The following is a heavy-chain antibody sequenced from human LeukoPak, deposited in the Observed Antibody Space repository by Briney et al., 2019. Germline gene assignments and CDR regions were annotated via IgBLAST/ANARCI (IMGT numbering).Heavy chain of an antibody. Sequence: GGSLRLSCSASGFTFSSYAMHWVRQAPGKGLEYVSAISSNGGSTYYADSVKGRFTISRDNSKNTLYLQMGSLRAEDTAVYYCVKDGTTDGGYGDFDYWGQGTLVTVSP. D-gene: IGHD5-12*01. CDR1: GFTFSSYA. CDR2: ISSNGGST. CDR3: VKDGTTDGGYGDFDY. J-gene: IGHJ4*02. V-gene: IGHV3-64D*06.